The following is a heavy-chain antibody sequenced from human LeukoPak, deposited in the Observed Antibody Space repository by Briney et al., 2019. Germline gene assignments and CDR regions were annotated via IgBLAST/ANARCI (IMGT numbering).Heavy chain of an antibody. J-gene: IGHJ2*01. CDR2: ISGSGGST. CDR3: AKCRGGGGEYWNFDL. Sequence: GGSLRLSCAASGFPFSRLAMTWVRQAPGKGLEWVSAISGSGGSTNYADSVKGRFTIFRDNSNDTLYLQMNSLRADDTAVYYCAKCRGGGGEYWNFDLWGRGILVTVSS. CDR1: GFPFSRLA. V-gene: IGHV3-23*01. D-gene: IGHD3-10*01.